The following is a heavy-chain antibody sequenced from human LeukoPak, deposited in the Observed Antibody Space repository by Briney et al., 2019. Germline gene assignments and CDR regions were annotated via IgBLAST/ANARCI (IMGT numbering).Heavy chain of an antibody. Sequence: ASVKVSFKASGYTFTSYAMHWVRQAPGRRVECMGWISAGNGNTKYSQKFQGRVTITRDTSASTAYMELSSLRSEDTAVYYCAREAVEKWLPTKCWFDPWGQGTLVTVSS. CDR2: ISAGNGNT. D-gene: IGHD6-19*01. CDR3: AREAVEKWLPTKCWFDP. J-gene: IGHJ5*02. CDR1: GYTFTSYA. V-gene: IGHV1-3*01.